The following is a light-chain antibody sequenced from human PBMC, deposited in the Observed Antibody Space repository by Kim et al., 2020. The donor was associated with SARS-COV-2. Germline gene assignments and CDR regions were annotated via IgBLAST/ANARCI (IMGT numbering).Light chain of an antibody. CDR2: DVS. CDR1: SSDVGGYNY. V-gene: IGLV2-14*03. CDR3: GSYTSGSHVV. J-gene: IGLJ2*01. Sequence: QSALTQPASVSGSPGQSITISCTGTSSDVGGYNYVSWYQHHPGKAPKLMIYDVSNRPSGVSNRFSGSKSDNTASLTISGLQADDEADYYCGSYTSGSHVVFGGGTQLTVL.